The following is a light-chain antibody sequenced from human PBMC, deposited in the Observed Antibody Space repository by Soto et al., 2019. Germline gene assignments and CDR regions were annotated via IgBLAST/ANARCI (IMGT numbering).Light chain of an antibody. CDR3: QQYNIWPQT. CDR2: GAS. CDR1: QSVSSN. V-gene: IGKV3-15*01. J-gene: IGKJ1*01. Sequence: EIVMTQSPSTRSVSPGERATLSCRASQSVSSNLAWYHQKPGQAPRLLIYGASTRATGIPARFSGSGSGTEFTLTISSLQSEDFAVYFCQQYNIWPQTIGQGTKVDIK.